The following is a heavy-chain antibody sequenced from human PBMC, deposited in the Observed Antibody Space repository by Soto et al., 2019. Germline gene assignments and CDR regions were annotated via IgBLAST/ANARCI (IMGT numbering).Heavy chain of an antibody. Sequence: QVQLVESGGGVVQPGRSLRLSCAASGFTFSSYGMHWVRQAPGKGLEWVAVISYDGSNKYYADSVKGRFTISRDNSKNTLYLQMNSLRAEDTAVYYCAKGSWYREDWGQGTLVTVSS. CDR3: AKGSWYRED. J-gene: IGHJ4*02. V-gene: IGHV3-30*18. CDR2: ISYDGSNK. D-gene: IGHD1-26*01. CDR1: GFTFSSYG.